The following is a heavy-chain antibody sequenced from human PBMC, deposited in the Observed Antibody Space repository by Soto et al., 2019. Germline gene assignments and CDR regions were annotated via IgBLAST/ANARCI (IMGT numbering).Heavy chain of an antibody. D-gene: IGHD5-12*01. CDR1: GFSLDTSGVG. V-gene: IGHV2-5*02. CDR2: IYWDDDQ. J-gene: IGHJ4*02. CDR3: ARRRIYNGYDS. Sequence: QITLKESGPTLVKPTQTLTLTCTFSGFSLDTSGVGVGRIRQAPGEALEWLGVIYWDDDQRYSPALRNRLTITKDTSKNQVVLTMTNMNPVDAGTYYCARRRIYNGYDSWGQGTLVTVSS.